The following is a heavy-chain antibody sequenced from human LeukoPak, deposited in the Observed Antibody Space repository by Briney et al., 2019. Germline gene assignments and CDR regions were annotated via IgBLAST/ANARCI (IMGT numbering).Heavy chain of an antibody. CDR3: AKEKASADYYFDY. CDR1: GFTFSNYG. Sequence: GGSLRLSCAASGFTFSNYGMHWVRQTPGKGLEWLAVIAYDGSNRFYADSVKGRFTISRDNSKNTLYLQMNNLRPEDRAIYYCAKEKASADYYFDYWGQGALVTVSS. CDR2: IAYDGSNR. V-gene: IGHV3-30*18. J-gene: IGHJ4*02.